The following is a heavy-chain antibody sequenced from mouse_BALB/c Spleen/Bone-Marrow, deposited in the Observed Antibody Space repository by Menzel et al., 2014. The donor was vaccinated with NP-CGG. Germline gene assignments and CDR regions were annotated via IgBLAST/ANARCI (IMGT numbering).Heavy chain of an antibody. V-gene: IGHV1-69*02. J-gene: IGHJ1*01. D-gene: IGHD2-3*01. Sequence: QVQLQQSGAELVKPGAPVKLSCKASGYTFTSYWMNWVKQRPGRGLEWIGRIDPSDSYTHYNQKFKDKATLTVDKSSSTAYIQLSSLSSEDSAVYYCARSHGYYPYWYFDVWGAGTTVTVSS. CDR1: GYTFTSYW. CDR3: ARSHGYYPYWYFDV. CDR2: IDPSDSYT.